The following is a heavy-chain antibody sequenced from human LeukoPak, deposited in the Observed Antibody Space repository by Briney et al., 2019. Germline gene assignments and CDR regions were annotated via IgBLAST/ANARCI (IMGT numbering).Heavy chain of an antibody. D-gene: IGHD2-15*01. J-gene: IGHJ4*02. V-gene: IGHV1-18*01. Sequence: ASVKVSCTASGYTFSSHGISWVRQAPGQGLEWMGWISGYSGNTNYAQRLQGRVTMTTDTSTSTAYMELRSLRSDDTAVYYCARAHCSDGSCLLDHWGQGTLVTVSS. CDR2: ISGYSGNT. CDR1: GYTFSSHG. CDR3: ARAHCSDGSCLLDH.